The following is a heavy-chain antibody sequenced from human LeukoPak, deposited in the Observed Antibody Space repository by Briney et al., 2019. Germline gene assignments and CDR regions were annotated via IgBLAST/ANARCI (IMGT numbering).Heavy chain of an antibody. CDR1: GGSFSGYC. Sequence: SETLSLTCAVYGGSFSGYCWSWIRQPPGKGLEWIGEINHSGSTNYNPSLKSRVTISVDTSKNQFSLKLSSVTAADTAVYYCARKQLVHPSRCFDYWGQGTLVTVSS. V-gene: IGHV4-34*01. CDR3: ARKQLVHPSRCFDY. D-gene: IGHD6-13*01. CDR2: INHSGST. J-gene: IGHJ4*02.